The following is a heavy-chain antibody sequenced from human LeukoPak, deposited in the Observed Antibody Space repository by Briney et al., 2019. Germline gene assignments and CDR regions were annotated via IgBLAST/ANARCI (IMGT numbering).Heavy chain of an antibody. V-gene: IGHV1-2*02. CDR2: INPNSGGT. CDR1: GYTFTGYY. J-gene: IGHJ4*02. CDR3: ARGAYYYDSSGYHADY. Sequence: RASVKVSCKASGYTFTGYYMHWVRQAPGQGLEWMGWINPNSGGTNYAQKFQGRVTMTRDTSISTAYMELSRLRSDDTAVYYCARGAYYYDSSGYHADYWGQGTLVTVSS. D-gene: IGHD3-22*01.